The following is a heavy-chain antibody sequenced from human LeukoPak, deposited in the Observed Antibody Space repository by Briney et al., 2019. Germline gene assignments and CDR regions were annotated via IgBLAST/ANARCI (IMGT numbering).Heavy chain of an antibody. Sequence: GGSLRLSCTASGFTFGDYAMSWFRQAPGKGLEWVGFIRSKAYGGTTEYAASVKGRFTISRDDSKSIAYLQMNSLRAEDTAVYYCAKHPSPVLGGGSYFDYWGQGILVTVSS. CDR3: AKHPSPVLGGGSYFDY. D-gene: IGHD3-16*01. V-gene: IGHV3-49*03. CDR1: GFTFGDYA. J-gene: IGHJ4*02. CDR2: IRSKAYGGTT.